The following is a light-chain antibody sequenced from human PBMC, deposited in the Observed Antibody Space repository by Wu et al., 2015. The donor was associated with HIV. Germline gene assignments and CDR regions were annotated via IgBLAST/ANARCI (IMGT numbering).Light chain of an antibody. CDR2: DTS. V-gene: IGKV3-20*01. J-gene: IGKJ1*01. Sequence: EIVLTQSPGTLSLSQGEGATLSCRASQSFSSSYLAWYQQKPGQAPRLLIYDTSNRATGISDRFSGSGSGTDFTLTISRLEPEDFAVYYCQQYGSSPRTFGQGTKVEIK. CDR1: QSFSSSY. CDR3: QQYGSSPRT.